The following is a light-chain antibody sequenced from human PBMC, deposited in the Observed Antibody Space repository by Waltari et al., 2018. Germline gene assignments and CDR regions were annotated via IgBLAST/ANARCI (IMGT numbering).Light chain of an antibody. CDR1: QSLVHCAGNTY. Sequence: DVVRTKSRPSLPVTLGQPAPISCRSSQSLVHCAGNTYLNWFHQRPGKSPRRLFYRVYRRDFVVPDRFSGIGSGTYFTMKISRVEAEDVGVFDCMQGTHWTGTFGQGTKVEIK. V-gene: IGKV2-30*02. CDR3: MQGTHWTGT. J-gene: IGKJ1*01. CDR2: RVY.